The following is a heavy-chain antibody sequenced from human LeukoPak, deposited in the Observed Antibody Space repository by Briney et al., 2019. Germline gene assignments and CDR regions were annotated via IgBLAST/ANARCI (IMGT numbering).Heavy chain of an antibody. CDR1: SGPIYSYY. CDR2: LYLGVST. CDR3: ARLKFYDSTGYSPGHYMDV. J-gene: IGHJ6*03. Sequence: SETLSLTCTVSSGPIYSYYWSWIRQPAGKGLEWIGRLYLGVSTNYNPSLKSRLTMSVHTSKNQFALTLSAVTAADTAVYYCARLKFYDSTGYSPGHYMDVWGKGTTVTVSS. V-gene: IGHV4-4*07. D-gene: IGHD3-22*01.